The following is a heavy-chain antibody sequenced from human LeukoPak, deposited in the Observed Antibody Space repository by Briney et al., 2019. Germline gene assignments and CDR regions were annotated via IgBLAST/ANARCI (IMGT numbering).Heavy chain of an antibody. D-gene: IGHD2-2*01. Sequence: PSETLSLTCAVYGGSFSGYYWSWIRQPPGKGREWIGEINHSGSTNYNPSLKSRVTISVDTSKNQFSLKLSSVTAADTAVYYCARSSVVPAAIRFDYWGQGTLVTVSS. CDR3: ARSSVVPAAIRFDY. CDR2: INHSGST. V-gene: IGHV4-34*01. CDR1: GGSFSGYY. J-gene: IGHJ4*02.